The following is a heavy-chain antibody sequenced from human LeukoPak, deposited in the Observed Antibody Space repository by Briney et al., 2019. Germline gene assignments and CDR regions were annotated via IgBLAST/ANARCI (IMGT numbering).Heavy chain of an antibody. J-gene: IGHJ1*01. Sequence: PGGSLRLSCAASGFTFSSYWMHWVRQAPGKGLVWVSRISTDGTYTEYADSVKGRFTISRDNAKDTLYLQVNSLRAEDTAVYYCAITVDCRATTDCYSYFHHWGQGTLVTVPS. CDR2: ISTDGTYT. CDR1: GFTFSSYW. V-gene: IGHV3-74*03. CDR3: AITVDCRATTDCYSYFHH. D-gene: IGHD2-21*02.